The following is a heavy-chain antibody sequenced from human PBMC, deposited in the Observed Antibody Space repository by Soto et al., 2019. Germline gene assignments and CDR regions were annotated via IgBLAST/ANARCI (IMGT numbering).Heavy chain of an antibody. Sequence: EVQLVESGGGLVQPGGSLRLSCAASGFTFRNYWMHWVRQAPGKGLVWVSRISDYGRVNYADSVRGRFTISRDDAESKLHLQMKNLRAEDTAVYYCARGGVEPFDYWGQGVLVTVSS. V-gene: IGHV3-74*01. D-gene: IGHD3-10*01. CDR1: GFTFRNYW. CDR2: ISDYGRV. J-gene: IGHJ4*02. CDR3: ARGGVEPFDY.